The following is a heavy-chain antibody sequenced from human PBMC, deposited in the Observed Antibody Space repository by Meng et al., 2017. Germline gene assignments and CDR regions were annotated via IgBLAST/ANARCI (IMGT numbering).Heavy chain of an antibody. D-gene: IGHD3-3*01. CDR3: ARGGYDFWSGYYLPNYYYGMDV. V-gene: IGHV1-18*01. J-gene: IGHJ6*02. CDR2: ISAYNGNT. Sequence: ASVKVSCKASGYTFTSYGISWVRQAPGQGLEWMGWISAYNGNTNYAQKFQGRVTITADESTSTAYMELSSLRSEDTAVYYCARGGYDFWSGYYLPNYYYGMDVWGQGTMVTVSS. CDR1: GYTFTSYG.